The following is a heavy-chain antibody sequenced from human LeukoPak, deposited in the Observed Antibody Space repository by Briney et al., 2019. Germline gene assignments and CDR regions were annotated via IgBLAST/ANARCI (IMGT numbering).Heavy chain of an antibody. CDR1: GFSSSTYA. V-gene: IGHV3-23*01. CDR2: MVGSGTR. Sequence: GGSLRLSCVASGFSSSTYAMAWVRQAPGKGLEWVSGMVGSGTRYYADSVKGRFTISRDNSKNTVFLQMDRLRVEDTAIYYCAKDMHYGDGRWEFDPWGQGTLVTVSS. D-gene: IGHD4/OR15-4a*01. J-gene: IGHJ5*02. CDR3: AKDMHYGDGRWEFDP.